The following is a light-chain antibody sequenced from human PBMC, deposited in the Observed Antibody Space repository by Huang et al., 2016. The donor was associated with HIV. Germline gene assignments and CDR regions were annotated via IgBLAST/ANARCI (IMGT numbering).Light chain of an antibody. CDR2: DSS. Sequence: DIQMTQSPSILSASLGDRVTITCRASQTISMWLAWYRQRPGTAPQRLIYDSSTVEIGVPSRFSGSGAETEFTLTINKLQADDFATYYCQQYESFPWTFGQGT. CDR3: QQYESFPWT. J-gene: IGKJ1*01. CDR1: QTISMW. V-gene: IGKV1-5*01.